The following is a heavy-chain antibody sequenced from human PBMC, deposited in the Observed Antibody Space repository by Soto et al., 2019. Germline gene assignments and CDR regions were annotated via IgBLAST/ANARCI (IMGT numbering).Heavy chain of an antibody. CDR3: ARDSWTGWFGELGNWFDP. CDR2: IYTSGST. Sequence: PSETLSLTCTVSGGSISSYYWSWIRQPAGKGLEWIGRIYTSGSTNYNPSLKSRVTMSVDTSKNQFSLKLSSVTAADTAVYYCARDSWTGWFGELGNWFDPWGQGTLVTVSS. CDR1: GGSISSYY. V-gene: IGHV4-4*07. J-gene: IGHJ5*02. D-gene: IGHD3-10*01.